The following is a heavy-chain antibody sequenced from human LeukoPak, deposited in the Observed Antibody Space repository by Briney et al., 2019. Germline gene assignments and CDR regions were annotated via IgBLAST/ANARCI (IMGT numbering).Heavy chain of an antibody. V-gene: IGHV3-23*01. D-gene: IGHD3-22*01. CDR1: GFTFSNYA. J-gene: IGHJ6*02. CDR2: ISGSGGST. Sequence: GGSLRLSCAASGFTFSNYAMSWVCQAPGKGLEWVSTISGSGGSTYYADSVKSRFTISRDNSKNTVYLQMCSLRAEDTAVYYCAKGSGAYYLYGMDVWGQGTTVTVSS. CDR3: AKGSGAYYLYGMDV.